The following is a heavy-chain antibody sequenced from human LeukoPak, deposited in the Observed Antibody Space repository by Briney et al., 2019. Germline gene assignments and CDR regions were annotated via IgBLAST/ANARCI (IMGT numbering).Heavy chain of an antibody. CDR1: GGSISSSSYY. CDR2: IYYSGST. CDR3: ARHKDYYYSYMDV. Sequence: SETLSLTCTVSGGSISSSSYYWGWIRQPPGKGLEWIGSIYYSGSTYYNPSLTSPVTISVDTSKNQFSLKLSSVTAADTAVYYCARHKDYYYSYMDVWGKGTTVTISS. J-gene: IGHJ6*03. V-gene: IGHV4-39*01.